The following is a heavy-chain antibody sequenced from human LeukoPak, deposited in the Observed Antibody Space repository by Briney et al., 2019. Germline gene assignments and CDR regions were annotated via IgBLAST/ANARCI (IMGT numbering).Heavy chain of an antibody. Sequence: SETLSLTCTVSGGSISSGDYYWSWIRQPPVKGLEWIGYISDRGSTYYNPSLKSRVTISVDTSKNQFTLKLSSVTAADTAVYYCARRGGSGSYYSIGYWGQGTLVTVSS. V-gene: IGHV4-30-4*01. CDR2: ISDRGST. J-gene: IGHJ4*02. D-gene: IGHD3-10*01. CDR1: GGSISSGDYY. CDR3: ARRGGSGSYYSIGY.